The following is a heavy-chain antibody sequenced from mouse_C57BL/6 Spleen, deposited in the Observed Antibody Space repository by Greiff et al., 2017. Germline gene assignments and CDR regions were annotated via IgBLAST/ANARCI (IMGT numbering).Heavy chain of an antibody. Sequence: QVQLKQPGAELVKPGASVKLSCKASGYTFTSYWMHWVKQRPGQGLEWIGMIHPNSGSTNYNEKFKSKATLTVDKSSSTAYMQLSSLTSEDSAVYYCARGPHDDGTGPDAGYYAMDYWGQGTSVTVSS. D-gene: IGHD2-12*01. CDR1: GYTFTSYW. CDR2: IHPNSGST. V-gene: IGHV1-64*01. CDR3: ARGPHDDGTGPDAGYYAMDY. J-gene: IGHJ4*01.